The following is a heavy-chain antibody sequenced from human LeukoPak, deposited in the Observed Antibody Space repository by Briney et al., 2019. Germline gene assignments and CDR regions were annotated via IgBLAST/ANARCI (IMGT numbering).Heavy chain of an antibody. J-gene: IGHJ4*02. CDR1: GFTVSSNY. Sequence: GGCLRLSCAASGFTVSSNYMSWVRQAPGKGLEWVSVIYSGGSTYYADSVKGRFTISRDNSKNTLYLQMNSLRAEDTAVYYCAKGQGYNYGDSIDYWGQGTLVTVSS. D-gene: IGHD5-18*01. V-gene: IGHV3-66*02. CDR3: AKGQGYNYGDSIDY. CDR2: IYSGGST.